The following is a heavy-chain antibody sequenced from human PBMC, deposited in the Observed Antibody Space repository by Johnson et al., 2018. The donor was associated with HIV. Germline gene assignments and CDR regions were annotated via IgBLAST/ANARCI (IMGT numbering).Heavy chain of an antibody. CDR2: IKQDGSEK. V-gene: IGHV3-7*01. Sequence: VQLVESGGGLVQPGGSLRLSCAASGFTVSSNYMSWVRQAPGKGLEWVANIKQDGSEKYYVDSVKVRFTISRDNAKNSLYLQMNSLRAEDTAVYYCARVGAAGVDAFDIWGQGTMVTVSS. J-gene: IGHJ3*02. CDR3: ARVGAAGVDAFDI. D-gene: IGHD6-25*01. CDR1: GFTVSSNY.